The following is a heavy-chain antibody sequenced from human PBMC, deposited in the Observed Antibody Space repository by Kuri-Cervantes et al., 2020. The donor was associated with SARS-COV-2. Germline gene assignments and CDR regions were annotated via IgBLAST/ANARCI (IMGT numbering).Heavy chain of an antibody. CDR1: GGSFSGYY. Sequence: SETLSLTCAVYGGSFSGYYWSWIRQPPGKGLEWIGEINHSGSTNYNPSLKSRVTISVDTSKNQFSLKLSSVTAADTAVYYCAGSSKYYYYMDVWGKGTKV. D-gene: IGHD2-2*01. CDR2: INHSGST. V-gene: IGHV4-34*01. CDR3: AGSSKYYYYMDV. J-gene: IGHJ6*03.